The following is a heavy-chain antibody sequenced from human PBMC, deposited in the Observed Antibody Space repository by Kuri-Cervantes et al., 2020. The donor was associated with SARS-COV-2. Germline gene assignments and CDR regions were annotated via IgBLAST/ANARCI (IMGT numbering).Heavy chain of an antibody. Sequence: GESLKISCAASGFTFSTYTMYWVRQAPGKGLEWVAVTTDDGTNKYYADSVKGRFTISRDNSKNTLYLQMNSLRTEDTAVYYCARGFELLRDFDLWGRGTLVTVSS. CDR3: ARGFELLRDFDL. V-gene: IGHV3-30-3*01. J-gene: IGHJ2*01. CDR1: GFTFSTYT. CDR2: TTDDGTNK. D-gene: IGHD1-7*01.